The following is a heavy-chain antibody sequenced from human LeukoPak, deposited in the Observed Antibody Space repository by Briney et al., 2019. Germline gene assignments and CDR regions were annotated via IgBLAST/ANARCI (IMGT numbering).Heavy chain of an antibody. CDR1: GGSISSYY. Sequence: SEALSLTCTVSGGSISSYYWSWIRQTPGKGLEWIGYIYYSGSTNYNPSLKSRVNISVDTSKNQFSLKLSSVTAADTALYYCASLYCSSTSCYLFHWGQGTLVTVSS. CDR3: ASLYCSSTSCYLFH. J-gene: IGHJ4*02. CDR2: IYYSGST. V-gene: IGHV4-59*08. D-gene: IGHD2-2*01.